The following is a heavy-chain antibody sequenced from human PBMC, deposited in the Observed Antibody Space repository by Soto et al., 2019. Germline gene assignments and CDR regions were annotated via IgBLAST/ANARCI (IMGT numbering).Heavy chain of an antibody. Sequence: ASVKVSCKASGYTFTSYDINWVRQATGQGLEWMGWMNPNSGNTGYAQKFQGRVTMTRNTSISTAYMELSSLRSEDTAVYYCARGSLIGGTGYYYGMDVWGQGTTVTVSS. D-gene: IGHD1-26*01. CDR1: GYTFTSYD. CDR3: ARGSLIGGTGYYYGMDV. J-gene: IGHJ6*02. CDR2: MNPNSGNT. V-gene: IGHV1-8*01.